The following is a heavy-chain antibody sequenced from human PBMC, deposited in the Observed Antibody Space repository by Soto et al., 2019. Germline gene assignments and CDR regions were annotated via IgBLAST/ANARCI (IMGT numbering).Heavy chain of an antibody. Sequence: ASVKVSCKASGGTFSSYAISWVRQAPGQGLEWMGGIIPIFGTANYAQKFQGRVTITADESTSTAYMELSSLRSEDTAVYYCARVLSILVGENYYYGMDVWGQGTTVTVSS. CDR3: ARVLSILVGENYYYGMDV. V-gene: IGHV1-69*13. CDR2: IIPIFGTA. D-gene: IGHD3-10*01. J-gene: IGHJ6*02. CDR1: GGTFSSYA.